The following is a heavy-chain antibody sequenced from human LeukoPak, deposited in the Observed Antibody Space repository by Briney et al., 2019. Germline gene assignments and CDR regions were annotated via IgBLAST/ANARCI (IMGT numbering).Heavy chain of an antibody. Sequence: GGSLRLSCAASGFTFSSYAMSWARQAPGKGLEWVSAISGSGGSTYYADSVKGRFTISRGNSKNTLYLQMNSLRAEDTAVYYCAKAGVYGGVIGGLRETFFDYWGQGTLVTVSS. CDR2: ISGSGGST. J-gene: IGHJ4*02. CDR3: AKAGVYGGVIGGLRETFFDY. D-gene: IGHD4-23*01. CDR1: GFTFSSYA. V-gene: IGHV3-23*01.